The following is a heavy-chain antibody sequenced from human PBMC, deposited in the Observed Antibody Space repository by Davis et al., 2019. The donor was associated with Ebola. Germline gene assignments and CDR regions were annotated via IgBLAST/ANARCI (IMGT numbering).Heavy chain of an antibody. Sequence: ASVKVSCKASGYTFTGYYMHWVRQAPGQGLEWMGWISAYNGNTNYAQKLQGRVTMTTDTSTSTAYMELRSLRSDDTAVYYCARLDYYDSSGYFQSYYFDYWGLGTLVTVSS. CDR2: ISAYNGNT. CDR1: GYTFTGYY. D-gene: IGHD3-22*01. CDR3: ARLDYYDSSGYFQSYYFDY. J-gene: IGHJ4*02. V-gene: IGHV1-18*04.